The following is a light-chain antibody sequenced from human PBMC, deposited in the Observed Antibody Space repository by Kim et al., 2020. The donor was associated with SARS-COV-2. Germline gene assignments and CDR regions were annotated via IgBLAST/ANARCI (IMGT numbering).Light chain of an antibody. CDR3: SSYTISSTRV. V-gene: IGLV2-14*03. J-gene: IGLJ3*02. CDR1: SSDVGGYNY. CDR2: DVS. Sequence: QSALTQPASVSGSPGQSITISCTGTSSDVGGYNYGSWYQQHPGKAPTLMFYDVSKRPSGVSNRFSGFKSGSTSSLTISGLQAGDEADYYCSSYTISSTRVFGGGTQLTVL.